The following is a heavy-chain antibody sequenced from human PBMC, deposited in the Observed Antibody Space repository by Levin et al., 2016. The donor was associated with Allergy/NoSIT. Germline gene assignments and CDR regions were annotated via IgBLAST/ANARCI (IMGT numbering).Heavy chain of an antibody. J-gene: IGHJ5*02. CDR3: ARRPIVVVPAAPRGWFDP. D-gene: IGHD2-2*01. Sequence: GSLRLSCTVSGGSISSSSYYWGWIRQPPGKGLEWIGSIYYSGSTYYNPSLKSRVTISVDTSKNQFSLKLSSVTAADTAVYYCARRPIVVVPAAPRGWFDPWGQGTLVTVSS. CDR2: IYYSGST. CDR1: GGSISSSSYY. V-gene: IGHV4-39*01.